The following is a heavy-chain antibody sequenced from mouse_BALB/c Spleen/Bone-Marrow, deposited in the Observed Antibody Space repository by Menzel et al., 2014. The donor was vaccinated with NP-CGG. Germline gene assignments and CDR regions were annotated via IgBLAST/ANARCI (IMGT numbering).Heavy chain of an antibody. CDR2: ISYSGST. CDR1: GYSITSDYA. J-gene: IGHJ2*01. Sequence: VQLKQSGPGLVKPSQSLSLTCTVTGYSITSDYAWNWIRQFPGNKLEWMGYISYSGSTSYNPSLKSRISITRDTSKNQFFLQLNSVITEDTATYYCARYDYDVGYFDYWGQGTTLTVSS. CDR3: ARYDYDVGYFDY. V-gene: IGHV3-2*02. D-gene: IGHD2-4*01.